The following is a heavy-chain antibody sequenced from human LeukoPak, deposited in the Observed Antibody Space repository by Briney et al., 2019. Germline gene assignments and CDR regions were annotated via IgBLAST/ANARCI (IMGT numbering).Heavy chain of an antibody. Sequence: SETLSLTCAVYGGSFSEYYWSWIRQPPGKGLEWIGYIYYSGSTNYNPSLKSRVTISVDTSMNQFSLKLSSVTAADTAVYYCARDTLDYFDYWGQGTLVTVSS. J-gene: IGHJ4*02. CDR1: GGSFSEYY. CDR3: ARDTLDYFDY. CDR2: IYYSGST. V-gene: IGHV4-59*01.